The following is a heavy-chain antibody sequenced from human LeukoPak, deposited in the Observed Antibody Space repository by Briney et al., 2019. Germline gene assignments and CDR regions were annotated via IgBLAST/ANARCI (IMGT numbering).Heavy chain of an antibody. CDR3: ARLGYDSSGYYPGAGDAFDI. CDR1: GGSISSSSYY. Sequence: SETLSLTCTVSGGSISSSSYYWGWIRQPPGKGLEWIGSIYYSGSTYYNPSLKSRVTISVDTSKNQFSLKLSSVTAADTAVYYCARLGYDSSGYYPGAGDAFDIWGQGTMVTVSS. CDR2: IYYSGST. D-gene: IGHD3-22*01. J-gene: IGHJ3*02. V-gene: IGHV4-39*01.